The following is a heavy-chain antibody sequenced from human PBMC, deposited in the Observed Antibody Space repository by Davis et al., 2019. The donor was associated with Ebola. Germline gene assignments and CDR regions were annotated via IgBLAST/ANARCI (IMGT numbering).Heavy chain of an antibody. V-gene: IGHV1-69*04. CDR1: GGTFSSYA. D-gene: IGHD4-11*01. J-gene: IGHJ6*02. CDR3: ARFMTTGEYYYYYGMDV. CDR2: IIPILGIA. Sequence: SVKVSCKASGGTFSSYAISWVRQAPGQGLEWMGRIIPILGIANYAQKFQGRVTITADKSTSTAYMELSSLRSEDTAVYYCARFMTTGEYYYYYGMDVWGQGTTVTVSS.